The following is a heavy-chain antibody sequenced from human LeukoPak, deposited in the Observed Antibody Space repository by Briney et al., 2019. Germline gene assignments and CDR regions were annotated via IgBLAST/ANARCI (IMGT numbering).Heavy chain of an antibody. V-gene: IGHV1-69*02. Sequence: ASVKVSCKASGGTFSSYTISWVRQAPGQGVKWMGRIIRILLIANYPQKFQGRVTITADNNTSTAYMELSSTSSEVPAVYYFALRGYYVHCHYWGQGTLLTLPS. J-gene: IGHJ4*02. CDR2: IIRILLIA. CDR1: GGTFSSYT. D-gene: IGHD3-22*01. CDR3: ALRGYYVHCHY.